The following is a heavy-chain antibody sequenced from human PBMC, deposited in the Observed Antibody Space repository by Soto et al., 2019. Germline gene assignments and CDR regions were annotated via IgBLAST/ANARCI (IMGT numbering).Heavy chain of an antibody. Sequence: RASVKVSCKASGGTFSSYAISWVRQAPGQGLEWMGGIIPIFGTANYAQKFQGRVTITADESTSTAYMELSSLRSEDTAVYYCARSGIAAAGTPNWFDPWGQGTLVTVSS. CDR2: IIPIFGTA. CDR3: ARSGIAAAGTPNWFDP. J-gene: IGHJ5*02. D-gene: IGHD6-13*01. V-gene: IGHV1-69*13. CDR1: GGTFSSYA.